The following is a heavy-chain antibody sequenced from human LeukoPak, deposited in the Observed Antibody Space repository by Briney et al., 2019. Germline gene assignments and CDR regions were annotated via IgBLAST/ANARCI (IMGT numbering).Heavy chain of an antibody. CDR2: XXXXXGNT. J-gene: IGHJ6*02. V-gene: IGHV1-8*01. Sequence: KXXXKASGXXXXXXXXXWVXQXTXQXXEXXXXXXXXXGNTGYAQKFQGRVTMTRNTSISTAYMELSSLRSEDTAVYYCARDRNLHDFWTITYYYRAGMDVWGQGTTVTVSS. CDR1: GXXXXXXX. D-gene: IGHD3-3*01. CDR3: ARDRNLHDFWTITYYYRAGMDV.